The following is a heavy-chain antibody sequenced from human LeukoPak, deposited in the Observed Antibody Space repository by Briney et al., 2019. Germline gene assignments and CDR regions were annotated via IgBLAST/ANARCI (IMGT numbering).Heavy chain of an antibody. CDR2: IIPIFGTA. Sequence: GASVKVSCTASGGTFSNYAISWVRQAPGQGLEWMGGIIPIFGTASYAQNFQGRVTITADHYTSTAYMELSSLRSEDTDVYYCARDLGDSFDYWGQGTLVTVSS. J-gene: IGHJ4*02. V-gene: IGHV1-69*01. CDR3: ARDLGDSFDY. D-gene: IGHD3-10*01. CDR1: GGTFSNYA.